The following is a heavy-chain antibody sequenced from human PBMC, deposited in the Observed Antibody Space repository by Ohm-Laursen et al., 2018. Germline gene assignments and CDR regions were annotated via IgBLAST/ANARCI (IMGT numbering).Heavy chain of an antibody. Sequence: SLRLSCAASGFTFDDYAMHWVRQAPGKGLEWVSGISWNSGSIGYADSVKGRFTISRDNAKNSLYLQMNSLRAEDTALYYCAKGISAVAGTVIDYWGQGTLVTVSS. CDR2: ISWNSGSI. CDR1: GFTFDDYA. J-gene: IGHJ4*02. D-gene: IGHD6-19*01. V-gene: IGHV3-9*01. CDR3: AKGISAVAGTVIDY.